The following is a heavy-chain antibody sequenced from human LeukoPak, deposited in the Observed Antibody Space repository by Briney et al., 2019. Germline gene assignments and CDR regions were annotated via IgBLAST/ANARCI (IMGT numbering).Heavy chain of an antibody. CDR3: AKGTDCSGGSCYSIDC. CDR2: ISGGGGST. V-gene: IGHV3-23*01. D-gene: IGHD2-15*01. CDR1: GFTLGNYA. J-gene: IGHJ4*02. Sequence: GGSLRLSCAASGFTLGNYAMTWVRQAPGKGLEWVSSISGGGGSTYYADSVKGRFTISGDNSKNTLYLQMNSLRVDDTAVYYCAKGTDCSGGSCYSIDCWGQGTLVTVSS.